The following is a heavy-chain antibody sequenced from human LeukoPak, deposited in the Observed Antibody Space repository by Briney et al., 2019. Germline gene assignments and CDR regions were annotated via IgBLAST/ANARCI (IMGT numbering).Heavy chain of an antibody. V-gene: IGHV3-30*18. D-gene: IGHD6-13*01. CDR1: GFTFSSYG. CDR3: AKEGIAIIGDAFDI. J-gene: IGHJ3*02. Sequence: GGSLRLSCAASGFTFSSYGMHWVRQAPGKGLEWVAVISYDGSNKYYAASVKGRFTISRDNSKNTLYLQMNSLRAEDTAVYYCAKEGIAIIGDAFDIWGQGTMVTVSS. CDR2: ISYDGSNK.